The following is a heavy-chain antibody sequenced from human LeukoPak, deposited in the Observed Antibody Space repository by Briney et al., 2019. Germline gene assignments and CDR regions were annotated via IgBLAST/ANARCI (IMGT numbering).Heavy chain of an antibody. CDR3: GRDLIGTAASWDS. J-gene: IGHJ4*02. Sequence: SLRLSCAASGFTVNNKYMNWVRQAPGKGLGWVSVISSGDSTYYADSVKGRFTISRDNSKNTLYLQMNSLRVEDTAVYYCGRDLIGTAASWDSWGQGTLVTVSS. D-gene: IGHD6-25*01. CDR2: ISSGDST. CDR1: GFTVNNKY. V-gene: IGHV3-53*01.